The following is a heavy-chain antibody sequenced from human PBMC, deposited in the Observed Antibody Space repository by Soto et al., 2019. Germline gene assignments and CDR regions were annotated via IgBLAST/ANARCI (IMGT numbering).Heavy chain of an antibody. D-gene: IGHD3-10*01. Sequence: KTSETLSLTCAVSGYSISSGYYWGWIRQPPGKGLEWIGSIYHSGSTYYNPSLKSRVTISVDTSKNQFSLKLSSVTAADTAVYYCAREGPRITMVRARFDPWGQGTLVTVSS. CDR2: IYHSGST. V-gene: IGHV4-38-2*02. CDR3: AREGPRITMVRARFDP. J-gene: IGHJ5*02. CDR1: GYSISSGYY.